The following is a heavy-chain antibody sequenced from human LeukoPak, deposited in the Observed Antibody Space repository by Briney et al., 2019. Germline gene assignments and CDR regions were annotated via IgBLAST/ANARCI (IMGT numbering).Heavy chain of an antibody. CDR2: ISRSGKYR. D-gene: IGHD4-23*01. CDR3: ARVYGGTGAAFDY. J-gene: IGHJ4*02. CDR1: GFHLSDYS. V-gene: IGHV3-21*01. Sequence: GGSLRLSCVASGFHLSDYSMTWVRQAPGKGLEWVSSISRSGKYRHDADSGKGRFTISRDNAKSSLYLDMTNLRAEDTAVYYCARVYGGTGAAFDYWGQGTLLTVSS.